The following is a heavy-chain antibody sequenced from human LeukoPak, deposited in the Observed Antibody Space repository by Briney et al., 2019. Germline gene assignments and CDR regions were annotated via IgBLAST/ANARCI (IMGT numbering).Heavy chain of an antibody. D-gene: IGHD3-22*01. Sequence: GGSLRLSCAAAGFTVSSNTVIWVRQAPGKGLEWVSVLQRDGTTYYKDSVEGRFTISRDNSKNTIYLQMNSLRAGDTAVYYCSRETPDRHDKIENWGQGTLVTVSS. V-gene: IGHV3-53*01. CDR1: GFTVSSNT. CDR3: SRETPDRHDKIEN. J-gene: IGHJ1*01. CDR2: LQRDGTT.